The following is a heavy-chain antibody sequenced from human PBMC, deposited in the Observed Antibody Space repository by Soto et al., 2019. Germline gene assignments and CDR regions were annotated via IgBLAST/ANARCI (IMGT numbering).Heavy chain of an antibody. Sequence: TSETLSLTCTVSGGSISSYYWSWIRQPPGKGLEWIGEINHSGSTNYNPSLKSRVTISVDTSKNQFSLKLSSVTAADTAVYYCARARYSSSWYLYWGQGTLVTVSS. CDR3: ARARYSSSWYLY. V-gene: IGHV4-34*01. J-gene: IGHJ4*02. D-gene: IGHD6-13*01. CDR2: INHSGST. CDR1: GGSISSYY.